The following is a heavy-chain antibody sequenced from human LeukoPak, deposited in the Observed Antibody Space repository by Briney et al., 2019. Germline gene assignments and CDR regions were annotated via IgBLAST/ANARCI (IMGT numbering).Heavy chain of an antibody. V-gene: IGHV3-48*04. Sequence: GGSLRLSCAASGFTFRTSGMNWVRQAPGKGLEWVSYISSSGTTISYAQSVKGRFTISRDNAKNSLYLQMNSLRAEDTAVYYCAELGITMIGGVWGKGTTVTISS. D-gene: IGHD3-10*02. CDR2: ISSSGTTI. J-gene: IGHJ6*04. CDR3: AELGITMIGGV. CDR1: GFTFRTSG.